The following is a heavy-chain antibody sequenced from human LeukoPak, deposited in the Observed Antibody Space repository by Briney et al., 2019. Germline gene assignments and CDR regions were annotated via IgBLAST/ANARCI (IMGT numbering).Heavy chain of an antibody. D-gene: IGHD6-19*01. V-gene: IGHV4-34*01. Sequence: SETLSLTCAVYGGSFSGYYWSWIRQPPGKGLEWIGEINHSGSTNYNPSLKSRVTISVDTSKNQFSLKLTSLTAADTAVYYCARNSPHSSPFYFDYWGQGTLVTVSS. CDR1: GGSFSGYY. J-gene: IGHJ4*02. CDR2: INHSGST. CDR3: ARNSPHSSPFYFDY.